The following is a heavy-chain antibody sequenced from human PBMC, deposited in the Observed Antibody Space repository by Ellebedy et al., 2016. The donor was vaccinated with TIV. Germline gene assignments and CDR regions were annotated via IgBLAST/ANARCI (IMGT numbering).Heavy chain of an antibody. J-gene: IGHJ6*03. CDR1: GASISSYY. V-gene: IGHV4-59*01. CDR2: VYYSGST. D-gene: IGHD3-10*01. Sequence: SETLSLTCTVSGASISSYYWSWIRQPPGKGLEFIGHVYYSGSTNYNPSLKSRVTISLDTSKTQFSLTLTSVTAADTAVYYCARVFFGSGTPSGGYYYMDVWGKGTTVTVSS. CDR3: ARVFFGSGTPSGGYYYMDV.